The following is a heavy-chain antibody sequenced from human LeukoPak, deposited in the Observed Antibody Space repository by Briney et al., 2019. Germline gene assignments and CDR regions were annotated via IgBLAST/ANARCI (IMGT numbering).Heavy chain of an antibody. J-gene: IGHJ5*02. Sequence: PSETLSLTCTVSGGSLISNNYYWGWIRQPPGKGLEWIGSSYYSGSTYYNPSLKSRVTISVDTSKNQFSLKLSSVTAADTAVYYCARRVPAATGNWFDPWGQGTLVTVSS. CDR3: ARRVPAATGNWFDP. D-gene: IGHD2-2*01. CDR1: GGSLISNNYY. CDR2: SYYSGST. V-gene: IGHV4-39*01.